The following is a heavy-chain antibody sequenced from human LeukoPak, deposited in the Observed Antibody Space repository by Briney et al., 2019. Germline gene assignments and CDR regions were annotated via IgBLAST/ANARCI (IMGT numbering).Heavy chain of an antibody. CDR1: GGSINTNTFF. CDR2: VFYSGNT. D-gene: IGHD3-10*01. CDR3: ARGPMRGWFDP. J-gene: IGHJ5*02. Sequence: SESLSLTCGVSGGSINTNTFFWGWIRQPPGKGLEWIGNVFYSGNTMYNPSLKSRVTISVDTSKNQLSLKLSSVTAADTAVYYCARGPMRGWFDPWGQGTLVTVSS. V-gene: IGHV4-39*07.